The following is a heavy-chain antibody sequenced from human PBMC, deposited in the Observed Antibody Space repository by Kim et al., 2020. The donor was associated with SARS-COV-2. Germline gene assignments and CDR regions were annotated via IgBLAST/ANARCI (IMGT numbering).Heavy chain of an antibody. Sequence: GGSLRLSCAASGFTFSDYYMSWIRQAPGKGLEWVSYISSSSSYTNYADSVKGRFTISRDNAKNSLYLQMNSLRAEDMAVYYCARDPGAGGSATDAFDIWGQGTMVTVSS. CDR1: GFTFSDYY. V-gene: IGHV3-11*06. CDR2: ISSSSSYT. J-gene: IGHJ3*02. CDR3: ARDPGAGGSATDAFDI. D-gene: IGHD3-16*01.